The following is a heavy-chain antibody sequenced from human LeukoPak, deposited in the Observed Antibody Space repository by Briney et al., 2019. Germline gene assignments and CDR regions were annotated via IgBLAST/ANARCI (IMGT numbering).Heavy chain of an antibody. CDR2: ISGSGGNT. CDR1: GFTFGAYT. V-gene: IGHV3-23*01. J-gene: IGHJ4*02. D-gene: IGHD3-3*02. Sequence: GGSLRLSCAASGFTFGAYTMSWVRQAPGKWLEWVSAISGSGGNTYYADSVKGRFTISRDNSKNTLYLQMDSLRADDTAVYYCAEAAFSRTAYFDYWGQGTLVTASS. CDR3: AEAAFSRTAYFDY.